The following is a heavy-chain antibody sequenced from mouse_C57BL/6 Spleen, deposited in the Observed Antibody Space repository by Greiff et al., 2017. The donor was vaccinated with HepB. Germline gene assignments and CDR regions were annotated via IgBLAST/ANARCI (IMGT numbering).Heavy chain of an antibody. Sequence: QVQLQQPGAELVKPGASVKLSCKASGYTFTSYWMHWVKQRPGRGLEWIGWIDPNSGGTKYTEKFKSKATLTVDKPSSTAYMQLSSLTSEDSAVYYCARYKYYYSMDYWGQGTSVTVSS. CDR3: ARYKYYYSMDY. D-gene: IGHD1-3*01. CDR2: IDPNSGGT. CDR1: GYTFTSYW. J-gene: IGHJ4*01. V-gene: IGHV1-72*01.